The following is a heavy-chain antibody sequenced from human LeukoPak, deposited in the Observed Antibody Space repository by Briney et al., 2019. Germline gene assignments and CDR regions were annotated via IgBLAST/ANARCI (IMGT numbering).Heavy chain of an antibody. D-gene: IGHD4-17*01. Sequence: GASVKVSCKASGYTFTTYYMHWVRQAPGQGLEWMGKSNPSGGSTTYAQKFQGRVTMTRDTSTSTVYMELSSLRSEDTAVYYCARGYGDYGLFYYFDYWGQGTLVTVSS. CDR1: GYTFTTYY. V-gene: IGHV1-46*01. CDR3: ARGYGDYGLFYYFDY. CDR2: SNPSGGST. J-gene: IGHJ4*02.